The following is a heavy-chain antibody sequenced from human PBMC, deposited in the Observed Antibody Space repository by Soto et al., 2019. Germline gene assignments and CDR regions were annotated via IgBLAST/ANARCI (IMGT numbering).Heavy chain of an antibody. CDR2: INSDGSST. D-gene: IGHD4-17*01. CDR1: GFTFSGYW. V-gene: IGHV3-74*01. Sequence: EVQLVESGGGLVQPGGSLRLSCAASGFTFSGYWMHWVRQAPGKGLVWVSRINSDGSSTSYADSVKGRFTISRDNAKNTLYLQMNSLRAEDTAVYYCAREAPYGDPSDYWGQGNLVTVSS. J-gene: IGHJ4*02. CDR3: AREAPYGDPSDY.